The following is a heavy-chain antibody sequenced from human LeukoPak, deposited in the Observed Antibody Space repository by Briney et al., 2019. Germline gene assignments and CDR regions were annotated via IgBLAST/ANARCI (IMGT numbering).Heavy chain of an antibody. CDR1: GFTFSSYW. D-gene: IGHD6-13*01. CDR2: IKQDGSEK. Sequence: GGSLRLSCAASGFTFSSYWISWVRQAPGKGLEWVANIKQDGSEKYYVDSVKGRFTISRDNAKNSLYLQMNSLKAEDTAVYYCASAGYSSSWHPHDYWGQGTLVIVSS. J-gene: IGHJ4*02. V-gene: IGHV3-7*01. CDR3: ASAGYSSSWHPHDY.